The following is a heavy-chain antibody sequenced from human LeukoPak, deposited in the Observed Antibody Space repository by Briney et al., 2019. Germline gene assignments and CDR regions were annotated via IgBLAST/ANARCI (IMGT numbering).Heavy chain of an antibody. D-gene: IGHD6-19*01. J-gene: IGHJ3*02. CDR1: GYAFTSYY. CDR3: ARIGPQNRWIAVAGSDAFDI. V-gene: IGHV1-46*01. CDR2: INPSGGST. Sequence: ASVKVSCKASGYAFTSYYMHWVRQAPGQGLEWMGIINPSGGSTSYAQKFQGRVTMTRDTSTSTVYMELSSLRSEDTAVYYCARIGPQNRWIAVAGSDAFDIWGQGTMVTVSS.